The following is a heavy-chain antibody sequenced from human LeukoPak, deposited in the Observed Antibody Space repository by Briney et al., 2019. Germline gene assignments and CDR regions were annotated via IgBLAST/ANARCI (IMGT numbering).Heavy chain of an antibody. CDR2: IYYSGST. CDR3: ARGAIVVVPAPEPLKVYGMDV. D-gene: IGHD2-2*01. V-gene: IGHV4-30-4*01. Sequence: KTSETLSLTCTVSGGSISSGDYYWSWIRQPPGKGLEWIGYIYYSGSTYYNPSLKSRVTISVDTSKNQFSLKLSSVTAADTAVYYCARGAIVVVPAPEPLKVYGMDVWGQGTTVTVSS. J-gene: IGHJ6*02. CDR1: GGSISSGDYY.